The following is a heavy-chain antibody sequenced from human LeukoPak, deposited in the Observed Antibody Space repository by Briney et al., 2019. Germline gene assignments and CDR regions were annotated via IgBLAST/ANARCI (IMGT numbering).Heavy chain of an antibody. CDR1: GGTFSSYA. CDR3: ARDNYDMWLRRSYYYYYMDV. CDR2: IIPIFGTA. J-gene: IGHJ6*03. Sequence: ASVKVSCKASGGTFSSYAISWVRQAPGQGLEWMGGIIPIFGTANYAQKFQGRVTITTDESTSTAYMELSSLRSEDTAVYYCARDNYDMWLRRSYYYYYMDVWGKGTTVTVSS. V-gene: IGHV1-69*05. D-gene: IGHD5-12*01.